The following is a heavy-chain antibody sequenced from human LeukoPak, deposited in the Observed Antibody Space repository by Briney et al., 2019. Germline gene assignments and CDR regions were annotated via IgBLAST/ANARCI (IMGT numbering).Heavy chain of an antibody. CDR2: ITNDGSST. Sequence: GGSLRLSCAASGFTFSNHWMHWVRQGPGKGPVWVSRITNDGSSTVYAGSVKGRLTISRDNAKSTLYLQMNSLSAEDTAVYYCVRSSGWPDSWGQGTLVTVSS. CDR1: GFTFSNHW. D-gene: IGHD6-19*01. CDR3: VRSSGWPDS. J-gene: IGHJ4*02. V-gene: IGHV3-74*01.